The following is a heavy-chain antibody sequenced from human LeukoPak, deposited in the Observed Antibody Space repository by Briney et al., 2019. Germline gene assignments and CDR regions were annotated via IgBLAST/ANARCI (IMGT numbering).Heavy chain of an antibody. D-gene: IGHD3-10*01. CDR2: INWNGGST. CDR3: ARDDRESDWLGEEDY. V-gene: IGHV3-20*04. Sequence: GGSLRLSCAASGITFDDYGMSWVREAPGEGQGWVSGINWNGGSTGYADSVKGRFTISRDNAKNSLYLQMNSLRVEDTAVYYCARDDRESDWLGEEDYWGQGTLVTVSS. CDR1: GITFDDYG. J-gene: IGHJ4*02.